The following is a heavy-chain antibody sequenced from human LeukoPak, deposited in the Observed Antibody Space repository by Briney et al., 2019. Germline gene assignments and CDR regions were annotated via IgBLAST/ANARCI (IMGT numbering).Heavy chain of an antibody. J-gene: IGHJ4*02. CDR2: ISYDGSKK. CDR1: GFTFSTYS. Sequence: PGGSLRLSCAASGFTFSTYSMHWVRQAPGKGLEWVAIISYDGSKKYYADSVKGRFTIPRDNSKNTLFLQMNSLRPEDTAVYYCARDLKTAMDYFDYWGQGALVTVSS. CDR3: ARDLKTAMDYFDY. V-gene: IGHV3-30*04. D-gene: IGHD2-2*01.